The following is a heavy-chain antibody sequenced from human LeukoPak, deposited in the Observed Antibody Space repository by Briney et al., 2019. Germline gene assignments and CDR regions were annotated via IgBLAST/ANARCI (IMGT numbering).Heavy chain of an antibody. V-gene: IGHV1-3*01. D-gene: IGHD4-17*01. Sequence: VASVTVSCTASGYTFTSYAMHWARQAPGQRLEWMGWINAGNGNTKYSQKFQGRVTITRDTSASTAYMELSSLRSEDTAVYYCARRLNGAHFDYWGQGTLITVSS. CDR1: GYTFTSYA. J-gene: IGHJ4*02. CDR2: INAGNGNT. CDR3: ARRLNGAHFDY.